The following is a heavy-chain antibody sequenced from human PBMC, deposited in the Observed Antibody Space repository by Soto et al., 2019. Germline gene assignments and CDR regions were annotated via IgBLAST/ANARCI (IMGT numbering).Heavy chain of an antibody. Sequence: DACSRVWYSNRPRPSPGKGLEWIGEIDRSGRTKYNPSLKSRVSISVDTSKNQFSLKLSSVTAADTAVYYCARGGGSGWFYYYYGMDVWGQGTTVTVSS. CDR2: IDRSGRT. V-gene: IGHV4-34*01. J-gene: IGHJ6*02. CDR3: ARGGGSGWFYYYYGMDV. CDR1: DACSRVWY. D-gene: IGHD6-19*01.